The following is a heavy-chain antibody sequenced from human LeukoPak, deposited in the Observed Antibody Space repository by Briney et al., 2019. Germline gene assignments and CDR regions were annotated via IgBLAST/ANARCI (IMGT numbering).Heavy chain of an antibody. CDR1: GGSFSGYY. CDR2: INHSGST. J-gene: IGHJ6*03. CDR3: ARGTRGYSYGNYYYYMDV. D-gene: IGHD5-18*01. Sequence: SETLSLTCAVYGGSFSGYYWSWIRQPPGKGLERIGEINHSGSTNYNPSLKSRVAISVDTSKNQFSLKLSSVTAADTAVYYCARGTRGYSYGNYYYYMDVWGKGTTVTVSS. V-gene: IGHV4-34*01.